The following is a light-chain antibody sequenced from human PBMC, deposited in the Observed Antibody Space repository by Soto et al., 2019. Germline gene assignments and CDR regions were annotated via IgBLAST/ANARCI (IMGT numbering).Light chain of an antibody. CDR3: QQYNSYSYT. V-gene: IGKV1-5*01. CDR1: QSISSW. CDR2: DVS. Sequence: DIQMTQSPSTLSASVGDRVTITCRASQSISSWLAWYQQKPGKAPKLLIYDVSSLESGVPSRFSGSGSVTEFTLSVSRLQPDDFATYYCQQYNSYSYTFGQGTKLEIK. J-gene: IGKJ2*01.